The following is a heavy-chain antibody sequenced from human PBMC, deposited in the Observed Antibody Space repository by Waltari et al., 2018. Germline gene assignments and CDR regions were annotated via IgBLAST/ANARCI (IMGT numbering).Heavy chain of an antibody. Sequence: QVQLVQSGAEVKKPGASVKVSCKASGYTFTNYYVHWVRQAPGQGLEWMAITKPAGGSTTYARRFQCRVTVTRDTSTSTVYMDLSSLRSEDTAVYYCARVSLAADYYGLDVWGQGTTVTVSS. CDR3: ARVSLAADYYGLDV. V-gene: IGHV1-46*01. D-gene: IGHD6-13*01. CDR1: GYTFTNYY. J-gene: IGHJ6*02. CDR2: TKPAGGST.